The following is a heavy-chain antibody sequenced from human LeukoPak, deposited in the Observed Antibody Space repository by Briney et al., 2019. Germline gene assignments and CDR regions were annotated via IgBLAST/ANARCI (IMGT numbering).Heavy chain of an antibody. CDR1: GFTFSSYA. CDR2: ISDSSGST. Sequence: GGSLRLSCAASGFTFSSYAMSWVRQAPGKGLEWVSGISDSSGSTYYADSVKRRFTISRDNSENTLYLQMNSLRAEDTAVYYCAKLKSTVTMSFDYWGQGTLVTASS. J-gene: IGHJ4*02. V-gene: IGHV3-23*01. D-gene: IGHD4-17*01. CDR3: AKLKSTVTMSFDY.